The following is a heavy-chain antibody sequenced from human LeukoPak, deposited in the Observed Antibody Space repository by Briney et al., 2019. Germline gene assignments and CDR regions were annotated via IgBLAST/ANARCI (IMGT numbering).Heavy chain of an antibody. CDR3: ARVLPYSSGWGVDY. J-gene: IGHJ4*02. V-gene: IGHV4-59*01. Sequence: KPSETLSLTCTASGGSIRSYYWSWIRQPPGKGLEWIGDIYYSGSTNYNPSLKSRVTISVDTSKNQFSLNLSSVTAADTAVYYCARVLPYSSGWGVDYWGQGTLVTVSS. CDR1: GGSIRSYY. D-gene: IGHD6-19*01. CDR2: IYYSGST.